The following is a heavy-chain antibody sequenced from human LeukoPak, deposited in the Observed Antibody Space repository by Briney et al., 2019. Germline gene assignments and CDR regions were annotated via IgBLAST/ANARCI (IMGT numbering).Heavy chain of an antibody. J-gene: IGHJ4*02. CDR2: ISYDGSNK. V-gene: IGHV3-30*03. Sequence: GGSLRLSCAASGFTFSSYGMHWVRQAPGKGLEWVAVISYDGSNKYYADSVKGRFTISRDNSKNTLYLQMNSLRAEDTAVYYCARGGAYDILTGYPFDYWGQGTLVTVSS. CDR3: ARGGAYDILTGYPFDY. D-gene: IGHD3-9*01. CDR1: GFTFSSYG.